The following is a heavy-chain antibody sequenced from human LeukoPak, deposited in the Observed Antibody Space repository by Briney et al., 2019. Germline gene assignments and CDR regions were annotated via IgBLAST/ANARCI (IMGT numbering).Heavy chain of an antibody. Sequence: SQTLSPTCTVSGGSISSSSYYSGWIHQPPGNGLESFGSIYYSGSTYYNPSLKSRVTISVDTSKNQFSLKLSSVTAADTAVYYCARDRNYYDSSGYYGFGYWGQGTLVTVSS. CDR2: IYYSGST. V-gene: IGHV4-39*07. CDR1: GGSISSSSYY. D-gene: IGHD3-22*01. J-gene: IGHJ4*02. CDR3: ARDRNYYDSSGYYGFGY.